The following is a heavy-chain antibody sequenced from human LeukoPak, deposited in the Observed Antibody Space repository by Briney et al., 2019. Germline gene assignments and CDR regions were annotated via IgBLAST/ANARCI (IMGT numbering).Heavy chain of an antibody. CDR3: AKAISGSNAVADY. CDR2: ISGSGDNT. CDR1: GXTFSSYA. J-gene: IGHJ4*02. D-gene: IGHD1-26*01. Sequence: PGVSLRLSCAASGXTFSSYAMTCFRQAPWKGLEWVFSISGSGDNTYYADYVKGRFTISRDNSKNTLYLQMNSLRAEDTAVYYCAKAISGSNAVADYWGQGTLVTVSS. V-gene: IGHV3-23*01.